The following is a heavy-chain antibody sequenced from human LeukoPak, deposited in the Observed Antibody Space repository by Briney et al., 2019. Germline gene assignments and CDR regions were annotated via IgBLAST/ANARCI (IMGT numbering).Heavy chain of an antibody. CDR1: GFSFSNYW. J-gene: IGHJ4*02. D-gene: IGHD2-21*02. CDR3: VRGSLRLPRSTPDY. Sequence: GESLRLSCAVSGFSFSNYWMHWFRQDPGKGLVWVSYISSDGSVTKYAASVKGRFTISRDNAVNTLYLQMNSLRVEDTAVYYCVRGSLRLPRSTPDYWGQGTLVTVSS. CDR2: ISSDGSVT. V-gene: IGHV3-74*03.